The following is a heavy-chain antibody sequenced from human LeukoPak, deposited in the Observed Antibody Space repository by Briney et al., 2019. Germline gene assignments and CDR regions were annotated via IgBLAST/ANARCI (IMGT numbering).Heavy chain of an antibody. CDR2: INSDGSST. CDR3: AKPPPRIAAAGRDY. V-gene: IGHV3-74*01. Sequence: GGSLRLSCAASGFTFSSYWMHWVRQAPGKGLVWVSRINSDGSSTSYADSVKGRFTVSRDNSKDTLYLQMNSLRAEDTAVYYCAKPPPRIAAAGRDYWGQGTLVTVSS. J-gene: IGHJ4*02. D-gene: IGHD6-13*01. CDR1: GFTFSSYW.